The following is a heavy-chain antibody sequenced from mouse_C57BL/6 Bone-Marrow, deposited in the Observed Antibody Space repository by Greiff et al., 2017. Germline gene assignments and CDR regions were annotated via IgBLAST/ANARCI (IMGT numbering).Heavy chain of an antibody. J-gene: IGHJ1*03. Sequence: EVHVVESGEGLVKPGGSLKLSCAASGFTFSSYAMSWVRQTPEKRLEWVAYISSGGDYIYYADTVKGRFTISRDNARNTLYLQMSSLKSEDTAMYYYTRIYYGYDDWYIDVWGTGTTVTVSS. CDR1: GFTFSSYA. D-gene: IGHD2-2*01. CDR3: TRIYYGYDDWYIDV. V-gene: IGHV5-9-1*02. CDR2: ISSGGDYI.